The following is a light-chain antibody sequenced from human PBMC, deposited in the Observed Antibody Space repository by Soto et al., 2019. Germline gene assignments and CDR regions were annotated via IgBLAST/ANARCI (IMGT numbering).Light chain of an antibody. CDR1: QTVNSDY. Sequence: EIVLTPSPGTLSFSPGERATLSCRASQTVNSDYLTWYQQQPGQAHRLLLYAASSGATGIGDRFSGSGSETDFTLTINRLEPEDFALYYCQQYHIWPPWTSGQGTKVDIK. CDR3: QQYHIWPPWT. CDR2: AAS. V-gene: IGKV3-20*01. J-gene: IGKJ1*01.